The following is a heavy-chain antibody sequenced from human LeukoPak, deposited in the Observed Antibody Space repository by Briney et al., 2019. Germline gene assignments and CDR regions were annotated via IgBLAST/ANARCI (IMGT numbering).Heavy chain of an antibody. CDR3: VRDVFGLDY. Sequence: GASVKVSRKASGYTFTSYYLHWVRQAPGQGLEWMGVITASGGGTTYAQKFQGRVTMTRDTSSSTVYMELTSLRSEDTAVYYCVRDVFGLDYWGQGTLVTVSS. D-gene: IGHD3-10*01. V-gene: IGHV1-46*01. CDR2: ITASGGGT. J-gene: IGHJ4*02. CDR1: GYTFTSYY.